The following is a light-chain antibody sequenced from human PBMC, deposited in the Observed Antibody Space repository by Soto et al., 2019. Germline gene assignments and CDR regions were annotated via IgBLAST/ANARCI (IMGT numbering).Light chain of an antibody. CDR2: WAS. CDR1: LNVLFRSSRKNY. J-gene: IGKJ2*01. V-gene: IGKV4-1*01. CDR3: QQYDSPPYT. Sequence: DIVMTQSPASLPVSLGERATINCKSSLNVLFRSSRKNYLAWYQQKTGQPPRLLIYWASTRASGVPDRFSGSGSGTDVTLTISSLQAEDVAVYYCQQYDSPPYTFGQGTKLEIK.